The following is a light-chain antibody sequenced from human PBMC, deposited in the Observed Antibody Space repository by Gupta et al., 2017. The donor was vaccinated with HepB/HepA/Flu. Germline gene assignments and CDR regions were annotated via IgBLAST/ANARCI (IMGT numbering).Light chain of an antibody. Sequence: AIQMTQSPSSLSASVGDRVTITCRASQDIRNDLRWYQQKPGKAPKLLIYSASSLQSGVPSRFSGSISGTDFTLTISSLQPEDFATYYCLQDYNYPRSFGQGTKLEMK. CDR2: SAS. J-gene: IGKJ2*03. V-gene: IGKV1-6*01. CDR1: QDIRND. CDR3: LQDYNYPRS.